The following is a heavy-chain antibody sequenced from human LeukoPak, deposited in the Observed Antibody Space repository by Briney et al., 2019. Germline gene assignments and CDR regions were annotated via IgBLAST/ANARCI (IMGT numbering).Heavy chain of an antibody. CDR3: ASGSYYGGYYYYYGMDV. D-gene: IGHD1-26*01. Sequence: GSLRLSCAASGFTFSSYGMHWVRQAPGKGLEWVAVISYDGSNKYYADSVKGRFTISRDNSKNTLYLQMNSLRAEDTAVYYCASGSYYGGYYYYYGMDVWGQGTTVTVSS. V-gene: IGHV3-30*03. CDR1: GFTFSSYG. CDR2: ISYDGSNK. J-gene: IGHJ6*02.